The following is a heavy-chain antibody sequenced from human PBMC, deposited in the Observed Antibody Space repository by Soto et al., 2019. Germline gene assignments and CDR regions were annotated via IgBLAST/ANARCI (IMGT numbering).Heavy chain of an antibody. D-gene: IGHD4-17*01. Sequence: PSETLSLTCTVSGGSISSYYWSWIRQPPGKGLEWIGYIYYSGSTDYNPSLKSRVTISVDTSKNQFSLKLSSVTAADTAVYYCARDLSGDNWFDPWGQGTQVTVSS. V-gene: IGHV4-59*01. CDR1: GGSISSYY. J-gene: IGHJ5*02. CDR2: IYYSGST. CDR3: ARDLSGDNWFDP.